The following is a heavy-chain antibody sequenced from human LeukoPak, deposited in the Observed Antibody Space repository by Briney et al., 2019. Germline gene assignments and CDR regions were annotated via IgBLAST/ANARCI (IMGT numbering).Heavy chain of an antibody. Sequence: PGGSLRLSCAASGFTVSNNYMSWVRQAPGKKLEWVSDIYSDGTTFYADSVKGRFTISRDNSKNTLYLQMNSLRAEDTAVYHCARYAFILISYFDLWGRGALVTVSS. D-gene: IGHD2/OR15-2a*01. CDR1: GFTVSNNY. V-gene: IGHV3-53*01. J-gene: IGHJ2*01. CDR2: IYSDGTT. CDR3: ARYAFILISYFDL.